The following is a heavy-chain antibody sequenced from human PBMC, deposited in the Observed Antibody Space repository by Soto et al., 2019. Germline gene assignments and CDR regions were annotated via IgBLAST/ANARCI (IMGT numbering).Heavy chain of an antibody. CDR1: GDSISSGGYY. J-gene: IGHJ6*02. CDR3: AASCVGRPGFTYYAMDV. CDR2: IYYSGST. V-gene: IGHV4-31*03. D-gene: IGHD1-26*01. Sequence: SETLSLTCTVSGDSISSGGYYWSWIRQHPGEGLEWIGYIYYSGSTYYNPSLKSRVTISVDTSKNQFSLKLSSVTAADTAVYYCAASCVGRPGFTYYAMDVWGQGTTVT.